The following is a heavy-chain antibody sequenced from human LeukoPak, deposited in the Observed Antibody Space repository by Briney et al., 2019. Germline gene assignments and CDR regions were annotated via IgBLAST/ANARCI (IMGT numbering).Heavy chain of an antibody. Sequence: GGSLRLSYAASGFTFSSYEMNWVRQAPGKGLEWVSYISSSGSTIYYADSVKGRFTISRDNAKNSLYLQMNSLRAEDTAVYYCARARITGTTNWFDPWGQGTLVTVSS. V-gene: IGHV3-48*03. CDR3: ARARITGTTNWFDP. CDR1: GFTFSSYE. J-gene: IGHJ5*02. D-gene: IGHD1-20*01. CDR2: ISSSGSTI.